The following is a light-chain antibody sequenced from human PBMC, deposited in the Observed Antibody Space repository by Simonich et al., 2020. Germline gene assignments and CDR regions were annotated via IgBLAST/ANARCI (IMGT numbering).Light chain of an antibody. CDR2: EGS. V-gene: IGKV2D-29*02. CDR1: QSLLHSDGKTY. Sequence: DIVMTQTPLSLSVTPGQPASISCKSSQSLLHSDGKTYLYWYLQKPGQSPQLLIYEGSNRFSGVPDRFSGSGSGTDFTLKISRVEAEDVGVYYCMQSIQLPRPMYTFGQGTKLEIK. CDR3: MQSIQLPRPMYT. J-gene: IGKJ2*01.